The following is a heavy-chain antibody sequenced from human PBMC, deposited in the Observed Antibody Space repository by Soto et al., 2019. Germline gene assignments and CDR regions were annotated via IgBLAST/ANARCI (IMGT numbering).Heavy chain of an antibody. J-gene: IGHJ6*02. V-gene: IGHV4-30-4*01. CDR2: IYYSGNT. CDR3: ASSSLYCMDV. Sequence: SETLSLTCSVSGGAISRGYYDWSWIRQHPGKGLEWIGNIYYSGNTYYNPSLKRRLIISIDTTKNPFSLKVGPVTAGDTAGYYCASSSLYCMDVWGQGTTVTVSS. CDR1: GGAISRGYYD.